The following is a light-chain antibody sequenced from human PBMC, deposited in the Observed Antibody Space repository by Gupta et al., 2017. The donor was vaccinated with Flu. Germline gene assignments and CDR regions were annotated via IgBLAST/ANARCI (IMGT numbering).Light chain of an antibody. CDR3: SADARSNNYV. CDR1: SSDVGGYNS. CDR2: EVT. J-gene: IGLJ1*01. V-gene: IGLV2-8*01. Sequence: VAISCTATSSDVGGYNSVSWHHPHPCKPHQLMIYEVTKRTAGVPDVFSVSKSGTTASITVSAREAEDAADYYFSADARSNNYVFGTGTKLTVL.